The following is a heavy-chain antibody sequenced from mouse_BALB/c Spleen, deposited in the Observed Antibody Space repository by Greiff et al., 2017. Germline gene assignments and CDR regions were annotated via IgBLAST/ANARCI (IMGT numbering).Heavy chain of an antibody. CDR3: ARDPAGKGTDWYFDV. D-gene: IGHD3-3*01. CDR2: ISDGGSYT. J-gene: IGHJ1*01. V-gene: IGHV5-4*02. Sequence: EVMLVESGGGLVKPGGSLKLSCAASGFTFSDYYMYWVRQTPEKRLEWVATISDGGSYTYYPDSVKGRFTISRDNAKNNLYLQMSSLKSEDTAMYYCARDPAGKGTDWYFDVWGAGTTVTVSS. CDR1: GFTFSDYY.